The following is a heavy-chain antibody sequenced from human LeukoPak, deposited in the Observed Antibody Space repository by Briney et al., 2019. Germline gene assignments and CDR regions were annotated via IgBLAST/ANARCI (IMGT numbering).Heavy chain of an antibody. V-gene: IGHV3-74*01. Sequence: GGSLRLSCAASGFTFSDYWMHWVRQAPGKGLVWVSRISSDGSRVTYADSVKGRFTISRDNAKNTLYLQMNSLRAEDTAVYYCARRGYSSGWYDVFDIWGQGTMVTVSS. J-gene: IGHJ3*02. CDR1: GFTFSDYW. CDR2: ISSDGSRV. CDR3: ARRGYSSGWYDVFDI. D-gene: IGHD6-19*01.